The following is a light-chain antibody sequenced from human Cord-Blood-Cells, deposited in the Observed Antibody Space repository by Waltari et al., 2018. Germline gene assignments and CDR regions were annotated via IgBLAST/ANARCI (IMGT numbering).Light chain of an antibody. CDR3: SSYTSSSTVV. V-gene: IGLV2-14*01. CDR2: DVS. J-gene: IGLJ2*01. Sequence: QSPLPHPAPVPGPPGQPLPSSCTGTRLNVGGYTYVPWYQQHPGKAPKLMIYDVSNRPSGVSNRFSGSKSGNTASLTISGLQAEDEADYYCSSYTSSSTVVFGGGTKLTVL. CDR1: RLNVGGYTY.